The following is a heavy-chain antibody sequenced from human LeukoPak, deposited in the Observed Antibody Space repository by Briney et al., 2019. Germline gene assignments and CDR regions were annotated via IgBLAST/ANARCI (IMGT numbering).Heavy chain of an antibody. J-gene: IGHJ5*02. CDR1: GGSISSGGYY. CDR2: IYYSGST. CDR3: ARDMTDWWFDP. Sequence: PSQTLSLTCTVSGGSISSGGYYWSWIRQHPGKGLEWIGYIYYSGSTHYNPSLKSRVTLSVDTSKNQFSLKLSSVTAADTAVYYCARDMTDWWFDPWGQGTLVTVSS. D-gene: IGHD3-9*01. V-gene: IGHV4-31*03.